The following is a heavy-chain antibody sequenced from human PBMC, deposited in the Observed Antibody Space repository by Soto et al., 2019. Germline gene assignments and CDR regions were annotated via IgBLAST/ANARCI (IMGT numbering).Heavy chain of an antibody. CDR1: GGSISGYY. J-gene: IGHJ4*02. D-gene: IGHD1-1*01. V-gene: IGHV4-59*08. CDR2: IHYSGSS. Sequence: QLQLQESGPGLVKPSETLSLTCTVSGGSISGYYWSWIRQPPGKGLEWIAYIHYSGSSNSNPSLKSRVTISVDTSRSQFSLKLTSVTAADTAVYYGARHSNEYRKSLDYWGQGTLVTVSS. CDR3: ARHSNEYRKSLDY.